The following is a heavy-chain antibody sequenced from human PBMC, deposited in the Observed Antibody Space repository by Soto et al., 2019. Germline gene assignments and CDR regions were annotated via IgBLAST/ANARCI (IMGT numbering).Heavy chain of an antibody. J-gene: IGHJ4*01. D-gene: IGHD1-26*01. CDR1: GDSVSSNSAG. CDR2: TYYRSKWYY. CDR3: ARGEQYSGRIFDY. Sequence: SQTLSLTCAITGDSVSSNSAGWSWVRQFPSRGLEWLGRTYYRSKWYYEYAVSVRGRITINPDTSKNQYSLQLNSVTPEDTAVYFCARGEQYSGRIFDYRGQGTLVTVSS. V-gene: IGHV6-1*01.